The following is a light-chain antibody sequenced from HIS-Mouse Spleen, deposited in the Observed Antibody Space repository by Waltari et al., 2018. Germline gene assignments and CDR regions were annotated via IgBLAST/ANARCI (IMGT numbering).Light chain of an antibody. Sequence: QSALTQPAPVSGSPGQSIPISCTGTSSDVGGYNYVPWYQQHPGKAPKLMIYDVSNRPSGVSNRFSGSKSGNTASLTISGLQAEDEADYYCSSYTSSSTYVFGTGTKVTVL. J-gene: IGLJ1*01. V-gene: IGLV2-14*03. CDR2: DVS. CDR3: SSYTSSSTYV. CDR1: SSDVGGYNY.